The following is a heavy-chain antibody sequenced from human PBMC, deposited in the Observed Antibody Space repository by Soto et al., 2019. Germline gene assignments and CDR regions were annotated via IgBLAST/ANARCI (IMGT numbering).Heavy chain of an antibody. CDR3: ARDSGYGSGASVNHYLDY. Sequence: PGGSLRLSCEVSGFYIHDYAIHWAIHWVRQGPGKGLEWVSGFDYNNGRIDYADSVKGRFTMSRDNAKNSLYLQMDSLRAEDTAVYYCARDSGYGSGASVNHYLDYWGHGTLVTVSS. J-gene: IGHJ4*01. CDR1: GFYIHDYA. V-gene: IGHV3-9*01. D-gene: IGHD3-10*01. CDR2: FDYNNGRI.